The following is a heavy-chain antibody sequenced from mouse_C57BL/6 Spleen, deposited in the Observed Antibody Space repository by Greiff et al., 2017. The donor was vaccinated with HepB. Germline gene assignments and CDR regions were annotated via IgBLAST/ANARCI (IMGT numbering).Heavy chain of an antibody. CDR2: IDPYDGET. CDR3: ASPNDYEDNVALDD. V-gene: IGHV1-52*01. J-gene: IGHJ4*01. CDR1: GYTFTSYW. Sequence: QVQLQQSGAELVRPGSSVKLSCKASGYTFTSYWMHWVKQRPIQGLEWIGNIDPYDGETNYNQKFKDKATLTVDKSSSTAYMQLNSLTSEDSAVYYCASPNDYEDNVALDDWGQGTPVTVSS. D-gene: IGHD2-4*01.